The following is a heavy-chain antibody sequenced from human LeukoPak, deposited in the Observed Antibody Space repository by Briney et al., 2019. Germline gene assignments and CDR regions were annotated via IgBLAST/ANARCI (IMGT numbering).Heavy chain of an antibody. V-gene: IGHV3-7*01. CDR1: GFTFSNYW. J-gene: IGHJ6*03. Sequence: GGSLRLSCVASGFTFSNYWMSWVRQAPGKGLEWVANIKQDGSEKYYVDSVKGRFTISRDNAKNSLYLQMNSLRAEDTAVYYCARVEGGTTVTTDYYYYYYMDVWGKGTTVTISS. D-gene: IGHD4-17*01. CDR3: ARVEGGTTVTTDYYYYYYMDV. CDR2: IKQDGSEK.